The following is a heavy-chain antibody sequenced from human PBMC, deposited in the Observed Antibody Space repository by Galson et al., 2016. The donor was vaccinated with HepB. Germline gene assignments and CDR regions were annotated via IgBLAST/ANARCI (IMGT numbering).Heavy chain of an antibody. CDR1: GFTFNDYA. Sequence: SLRLSCAASGFTFNDYAMHWIRQAPGKGLQWVAAISWNSGDIGYAASVKGRFIISRDNAGNSVSLQMHSLRAEDTALYYCVKDIPRRAYIWDDGYDFWGQGTRVTVSS. CDR3: VKDIPRRAYIWDDGYDF. J-gene: IGHJ3*01. V-gene: IGHV3-9*01. CDR2: ISWNSGDI. D-gene: IGHD3-16*01.